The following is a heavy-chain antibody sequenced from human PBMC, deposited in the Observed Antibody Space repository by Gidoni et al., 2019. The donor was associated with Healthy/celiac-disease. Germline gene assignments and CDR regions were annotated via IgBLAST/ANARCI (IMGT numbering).Heavy chain of an antibody. CDR3: ARAAGGHWFDP. CDR1: GGSIRSYY. D-gene: IGHD2-8*02. CDR2: IYYSGST. J-gene: IGHJ5*02. V-gene: IGHV4-59*01. Sequence: QVQLQESGPGLVKPSETLSLTCPVPGGSIRSYYWSWIRQPPGKGLEWIGYIYYSGSTNYNPSLKSRVTISVDTSKNQFSLKLSSVTAADTAVYYCARAAGGHWFDPWGQGTLVTVSS.